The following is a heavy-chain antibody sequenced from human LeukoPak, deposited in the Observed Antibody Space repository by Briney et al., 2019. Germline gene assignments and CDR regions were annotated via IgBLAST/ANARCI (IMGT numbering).Heavy chain of an antibody. CDR2: IYSGGTT. J-gene: IGHJ6*03. CDR3: AKNGDRGAYCSGGSCYPYYYYYMDV. Sequence: GGSLRLSCEASGFNVSTNYMSWVRQAPGKGLEWVSVIYSGGTTYYADSVKGRFTISRDNSKNTLYLQMNGLRAEDTAVYYCAKNGDRGAYCSGGSCYPYYYYYMDVWGKGTTVTISS. CDR1: GFNVSTNY. D-gene: IGHD2-15*01. V-gene: IGHV3-53*01.